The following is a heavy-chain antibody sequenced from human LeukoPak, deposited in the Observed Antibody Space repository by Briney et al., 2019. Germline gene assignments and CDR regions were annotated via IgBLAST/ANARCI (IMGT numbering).Heavy chain of an antibody. J-gene: IGHJ4*02. CDR3: AKDAKRNYDFWDRFDY. V-gene: IGHV3-23*01. Sequence: PGGSLTLSCPASGFTFSTYAMSWVRQAPGKGLEWVSAISGSGESTYYAGSVKGRFTISRDNSKNTLYLQMNSLRADDAALYYCAKDAKRNYDFWDRFDYWGQGALVTVSS. D-gene: IGHD3-3*01. CDR1: GFTFSTYA. CDR2: ISGSGEST.